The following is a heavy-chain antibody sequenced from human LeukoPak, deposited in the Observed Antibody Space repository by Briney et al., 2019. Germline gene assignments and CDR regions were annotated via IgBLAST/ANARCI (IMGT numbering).Heavy chain of an antibody. CDR2: IRYDGSNK. Sequence: GGSLRLSCAASGFTFSSYGMHWVRQAPGKGLEWVAFIRYDGSNKYYADSVKGRFTISRDNSKNTLYLQMNSLRAEDTAVYYCARDAPTGTGGPLTVITKLDYWGQGTLVTVSS. V-gene: IGHV3-30*02. CDR1: GFTFSSYG. J-gene: IGHJ4*02. CDR3: ARDAPTGTGGPLTVITKLDY. D-gene: IGHD3-22*01.